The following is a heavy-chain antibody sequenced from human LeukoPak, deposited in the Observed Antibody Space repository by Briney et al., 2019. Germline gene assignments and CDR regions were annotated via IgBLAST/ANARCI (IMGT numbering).Heavy chain of an antibody. J-gene: IGHJ6*03. CDR2: MYAFGDT. V-gene: IGHV4-4*07. D-gene: IGHD1-26*01. CDR3: ARVSGKRYYMDV. Sequence: PSETLSLTCSVSGGSISSHYWSWIRQPAGKGLEWIGRMYAFGDTDYNASLKSRVTMSIDTSKNQFSLNLTSVTAADTALCYCARVSGKRYYMDVWGKGTTITVSS. CDR1: GGSISSHY.